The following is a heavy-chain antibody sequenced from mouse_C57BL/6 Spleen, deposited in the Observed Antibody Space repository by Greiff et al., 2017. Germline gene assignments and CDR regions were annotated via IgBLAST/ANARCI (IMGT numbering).Heavy chain of an antibody. V-gene: IGHV5-4*01. D-gene: IGHD4-1*01. Sequence: EVQRVESGGGLVKPGGSLKLSCAASGFTFSSYAMSWVRQTPEKRLEWVATISGGGSYTYYPDNVKGRFTISRDNAKNNLYLQMSHLKSEDTAMYYCAREGANWDSYFDYWGQGTTLTVSS. J-gene: IGHJ2*01. CDR2: ISGGGSYT. CDR3: AREGANWDSYFDY. CDR1: GFTFSSYA.